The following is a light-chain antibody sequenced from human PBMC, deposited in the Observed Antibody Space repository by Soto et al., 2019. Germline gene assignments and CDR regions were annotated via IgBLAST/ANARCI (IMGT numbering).Light chain of an antibody. CDR2: DAS. CDR1: QDISNR. CDR3: HQYDNLPPIT. V-gene: IGKV1-33*01. J-gene: IGKJ5*01. Sequence: DIQMTQSPSSLSASVGDRVTITCQASQDISNRLIWYQQKPGKAPTLLIYDASNLQTGVPSRFSGSRSGTDFTFTITSLHPEDIATYYCHQYDNLPPITFRQGTRLEIK.